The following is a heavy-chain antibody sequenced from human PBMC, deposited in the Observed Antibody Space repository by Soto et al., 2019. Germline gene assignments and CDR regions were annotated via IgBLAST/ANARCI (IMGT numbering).Heavy chain of an antibody. D-gene: IGHD6-13*01. CDR2: IYYSGST. V-gene: IGHV4-31*03. Sequence: SETLSLTCTASGGSISSGGYYWSWIRQHPGKGLEWIGYIYYSGSTYYNPSLKSRVTISVDTSKNQFSLKLSSVTAADTAVYYCAKSLGVAAAALLESWGKGTLDPVSS. CDR1: GGSISSGGYY. J-gene: IGHJ5*02. CDR3: AKSLGVAAAALLES.